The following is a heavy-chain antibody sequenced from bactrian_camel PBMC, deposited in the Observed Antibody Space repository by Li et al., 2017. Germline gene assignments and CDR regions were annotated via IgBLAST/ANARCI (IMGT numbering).Heavy chain of an antibody. CDR3: TKDRRYGTRNWVQST. CDR2: IYSLSGST. Sequence: VQLVETGGGPVQAGGSLRLSCAASGVTHGSSSCFAWFRQAAGKEREGIAGIYSLSGSTKYADSAKGRFTISQDNAKNTVYLQMNSLKPEDTAMYYCTKDRRYGTRNWVQSTRGQGTQVTV. D-gene: IGHD3*01. J-gene: IGHJ4*01. V-gene: IGHV3S40*01. CDR1: GVTHGSSSC.